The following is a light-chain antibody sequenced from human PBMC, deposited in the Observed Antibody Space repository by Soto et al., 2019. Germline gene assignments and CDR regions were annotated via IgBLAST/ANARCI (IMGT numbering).Light chain of an antibody. CDR1: QSISSH. V-gene: IGKV3-11*01. CDR3: HDRINWPLT. J-gene: IGKJ4*01. Sequence: EIVLKQSPATLSLSPGATATLSCRASQSISSHLAWYQQKPGQPPRLLLYGASNRATDNTARFIGSGSGTYFTRTTSSLDLEDLEADYYHDRINWPLTCGGGTKVEIK. CDR2: GAS.